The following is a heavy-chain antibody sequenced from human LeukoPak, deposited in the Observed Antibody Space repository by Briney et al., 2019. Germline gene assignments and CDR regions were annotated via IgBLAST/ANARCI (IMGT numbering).Heavy chain of an antibody. J-gene: IGHJ3*02. CDR2: IIPILGIA. Sequence: SVKVSCKASVGTFISYAISWVRQAPGQRLGWVGGIIPILGIANYAQKFQGRVTITADKSTSTAYMELSSLRSEDTAVYYCARDGSKRQLDAFDIWGQGTMVTVSS. CDR3: ARDGSKRQLDAFDI. CDR1: VGTFISYA. D-gene: IGHD3-10*01. V-gene: IGHV1-69*10.